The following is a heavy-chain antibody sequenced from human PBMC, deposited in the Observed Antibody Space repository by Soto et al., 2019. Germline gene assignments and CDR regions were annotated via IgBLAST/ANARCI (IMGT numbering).Heavy chain of an antibody. CDR3: AEDPRAWSCFDS. Sequence: EVQLLDSGGGLVQPGGSLRLSCAASGFSFSSFAMSWVRQAPGKGLEWVSTISGSGGSTFYADSVKGRFTISRDNSKNTLSVHMNSLRAEDTAVYYCAEDPRAWSCFDSCGQGTLVTVSS. D-gene: IGHD2-15*01. V-gene: IGHV3-23*01. CDR1: GFSFSSFA. CDR2: ISGSGGST. J-gene: IGHJ4*02.